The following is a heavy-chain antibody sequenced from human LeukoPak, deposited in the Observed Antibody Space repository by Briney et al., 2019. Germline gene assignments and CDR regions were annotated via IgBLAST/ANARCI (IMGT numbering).Heavy chain of an antibody. CDR1: EFMFSSFW. V-gene: IGHV3-7*03. CDR2: IKSDGGQK. CDR3: TRVFGGYDVSDY. Sequence: PGGSLRLSCAASEFMFSSFWMSWVRQAPGKGLEWVANIKSDGGQKYYVDSVEGRFTISRDNAKNSLYLQMDSLRVDDTAVYYCTRVFGGYDVSDYWGQGTLVTVPS. J-gene: IGHJ4*02. D-gene: IGHD3-3*01.